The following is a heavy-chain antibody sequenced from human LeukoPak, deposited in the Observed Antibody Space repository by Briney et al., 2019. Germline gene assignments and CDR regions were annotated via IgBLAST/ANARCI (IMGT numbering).Heavy chain of an antibody. J-gene: IGHJ5*02. V-gene: IGHV3-30*02. CDR1: GFTFSSYG. Sequence: GGSLRLSCAASGFTFSSYGMHWVRQAPGKGLEWVAFIRYDGSNKYYADSVKGRFTISRDNPKKTLYLQMSDLREEDTAMYFCARGNHIYGDQSLDTWGQGTLLTVSS. D-gene: IGHD2-21*02. CDR3: ARGNHIYGDQSLDT. CDR2: IRYDGSNK.